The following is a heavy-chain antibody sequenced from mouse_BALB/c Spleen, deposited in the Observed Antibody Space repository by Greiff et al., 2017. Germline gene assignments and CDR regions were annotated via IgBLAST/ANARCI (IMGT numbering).Heavy chain of an antibody. Sequence: QVQLKQSGPDLVAPSQSLSITCTVSGFSLTSYGVHWVRQPPGKGLEWLVVIWSDGSTTYNSALKSRLSISKDNSKSQVFLKMNSLQTDDTAMYYCARHDGGKRAMDYWGQGTSVTVSS. CDR2: IWSDGST. CDR1: GFSLTSYG. CDR3: ARHDGGKRAMDY. J-gene: IGHJ4*01. V-gene: IGHV2-6-2*01. D-gene: IGHD1-1*02.